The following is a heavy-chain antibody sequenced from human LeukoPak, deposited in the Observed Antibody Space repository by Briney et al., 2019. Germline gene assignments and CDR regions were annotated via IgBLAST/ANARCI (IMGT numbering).Heavy chain of an antibody. J-gene: IGHJ4*02. V-gene: IGHV1-18*01. D-gene: IGHD6-19*01. CDR3: ARVEGGYSSGWDFDY. Sequence: ASVKVSCKASGYTFTSYGISWGRQAPGQGLEWRGGISAYNGNTNYAQKLQGRVTMTTDTSTSTAYMELRSLRSGDTAVYYCARVEGGYSSGWDFDYWGQGTLVTVSS. CDR2: ISAYNGNT. CDR1: GYTFTSYG.